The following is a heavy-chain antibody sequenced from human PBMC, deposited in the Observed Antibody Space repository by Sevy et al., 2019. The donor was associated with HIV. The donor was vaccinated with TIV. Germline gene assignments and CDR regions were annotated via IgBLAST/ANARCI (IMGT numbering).Heavy chain of an antibody. D-gene: IGHD2-21*02. V-gene: IGHV4-34*01. CDR1: GGSFSGYY. Sequence: SETLSLTCAVYGGSFSGYYWSWIRQPPGKGLEWIGEINHSGSTNYNPSLKSRVTISLDTSKNQFSLKLSSVTAADTAVYYCARHCGGDCSHAFDIWGQGTMVTV. J-gene: IGHJ3*02. CDR3: ARHCGGDCSHAFDI. CDR2: INHSGST.